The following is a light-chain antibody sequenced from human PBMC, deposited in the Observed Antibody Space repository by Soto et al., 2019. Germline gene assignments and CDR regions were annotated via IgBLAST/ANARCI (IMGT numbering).Light chain of an antibody. CDR2: EVT. CDR1: SSDVGGYHY. CDR3: SSYKTLSTRV. V-gene: IGLV2-14*01. Sequence: QSVLTQPASVSGSPGQSITISCTGTSSDVGGYHYVSWYQHLPGKAPKLMIYEVTNRPSGVSNRFSGSKSGNTASLTISGLQAEDEAAYYCSSYKTLSTRVSGGATKVTVL. J-gene: IGLJ3*02.